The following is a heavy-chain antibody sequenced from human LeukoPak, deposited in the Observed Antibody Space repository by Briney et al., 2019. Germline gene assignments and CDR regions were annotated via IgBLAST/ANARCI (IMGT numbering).Heavy chain of an antibody. V-gene: IGHV3-7*01. D-gene: IGHD3-3*01. CDR3: ARDLSVLRFLEWLAKTYYYGMDV. CDR2: IKQDGSEK. Sequence: GGSLRLSCAASGLTLSNYWMNWVRQSPGKGLEWVANIKQDGSEKNYLDSVRGRFTISRDNSKNTLYLQMNSLRAEDTAVYYCARDLSVLRFLEWLAKTYYYGMDVWGQGTTVTVSS. CDR1: GLTLSNYW. J-gene: IGHJ6*02.